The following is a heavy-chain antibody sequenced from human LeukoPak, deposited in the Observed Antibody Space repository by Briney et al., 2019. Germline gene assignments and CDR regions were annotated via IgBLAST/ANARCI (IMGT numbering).Heavy chain of an antibody. D-gene: IGHD6-13*01. CDR1: GGSFSDYY. Sequence: SETLSLTCAVYGGSFSDYYWSWIRQPPGKGQEWIGEINHSGSTDCSPSLKSRVTISVDTSKNQFSLKLSSVTAADTAVYYCARGGGSSWYVDYWGQGTLVTVSS. V-gene: IGHV4-34*01. J-gene: IGHJ4*02. CDR3: ARGGGSSWYVDY. CDR2: INHSGST.